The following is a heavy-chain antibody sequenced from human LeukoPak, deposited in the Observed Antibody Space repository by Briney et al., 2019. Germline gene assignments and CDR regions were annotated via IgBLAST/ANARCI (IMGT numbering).Heavy chain of an antibody. J-gene: IGHJ4*02. CDR3: ARGVYYYDSSGYSLFDY. D-gene: IGHD3-22*01. CDR2: ISSSGSTI. V-gene: IGHV3-48*03. Sequence: GGSLRLSCAASGFTFSSYEMNWVRQAPGKGLEWVSYISSSGSTIYCADSVKGRFTISRDNAKNSLYLQMNSLRAEDTAVYYRARGVYYYDSSGYSLFDYWGQGTLVTVSS. CDR1: GFTFSSYE.